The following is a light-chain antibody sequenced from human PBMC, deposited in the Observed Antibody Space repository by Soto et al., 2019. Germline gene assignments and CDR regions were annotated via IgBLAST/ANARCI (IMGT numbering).Light chain of an antibody. J-gene: IGKJ2*01. CDR3: LQHMSWPFT. Sequence: EIVMTQSPATLSVSPGERATLSCRASQSVSSSLAWFQQKPGQAPRLLIYAASARATGIAARLSGSGSGTEFTLTISSLQSEDFAVYYCLQHMSWPFTFGQGTKLEIK. V-gene: IGKV3-15*01. CDR1: QSVSSS. CDR2: AAS.